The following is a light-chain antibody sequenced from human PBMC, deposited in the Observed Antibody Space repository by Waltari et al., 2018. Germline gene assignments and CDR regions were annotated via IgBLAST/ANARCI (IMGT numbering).Light chain of an antibody. CDR1: QGISSG. J-gene: IGKJ2*01. V-gene: IGKV1-13*02. Sequence: AIQLTQSPSFLSASVGARVTINCRASQGISSGLAWYQQKPGNSPNLLIYDTSSLKSGVPARFSGSGSGKDFTLTIDSLQPEDFATYYCQQVNTYPLYNFGQGTKL. CDR3: QQVNTYPLYN. CDR2: DTS.